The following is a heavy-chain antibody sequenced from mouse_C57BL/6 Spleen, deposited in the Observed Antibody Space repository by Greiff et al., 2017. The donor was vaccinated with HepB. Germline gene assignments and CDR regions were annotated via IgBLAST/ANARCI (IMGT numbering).Heavy chain of an antibody. CDR2: IDPSDSYT. V-gene: IGHV1-69*01. CDR1: GYTFTSYW. D-gene: IGHD3-2*02. J-gene: IGHJ4*01. CDR3: ARAQAVLMDY. Sequence: QVQLQQPGAELVMPGASVKLSCKASGYTFTSYWMHWVKQRPGQGLEWIGEIDPSDSYTNYNQKFKGKSTLTVDKSSSTAYMQLSSLTSEDSAVYYCARAQAVLMDYWGQGTSVTVSS.